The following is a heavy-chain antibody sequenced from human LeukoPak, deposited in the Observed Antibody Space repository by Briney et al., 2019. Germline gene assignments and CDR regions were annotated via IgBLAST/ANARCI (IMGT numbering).Heavy chain of an antibody. D-gene: IGHD4-11*01. V-gene: IGHV3-74*01. Sequence: GGSLRLSCAASGFIFSSYWMHWVRQAPGKGPVWVSRIKSDGSSPSYADSVKGRFTISRDNAKNTVYLQMNSLRAEDTAVYYFAKDGHYSNFYFDYWGQGTLVTVSS. CDR1: GFIFSSYW. CDR2: IKSDGSSP. CDR3: AKDGHYSNFYFDY. J-gene: IGHJ4*02.